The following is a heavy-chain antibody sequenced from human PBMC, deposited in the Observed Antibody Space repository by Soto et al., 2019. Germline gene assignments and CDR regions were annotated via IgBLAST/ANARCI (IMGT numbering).Heavy chain of an antibody. CDR2: IYPGDSDT. Sequence: ESLKISCNGSEYNFASYWIGRGRQMPGKGLEWMGIIYPGDSDTRYGPSFQGQVTISADNSISTAYLQWSSLKASDTAIYYCARQVEDGYNFGYHYWGQGTPVTVSS. D-gene: IGHD5-18*01. CDR1: EYNFASYW. CDR3: ARQVEDGYNFGYHY. V-gene: IGHV5-51*01. J-gene: IGHJ4*02.